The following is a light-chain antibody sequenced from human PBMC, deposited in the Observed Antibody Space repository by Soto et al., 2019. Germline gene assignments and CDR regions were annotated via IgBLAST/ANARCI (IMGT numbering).Light chain of an antibody. J-gene: IGLJ3*02. CDR2: TNG. CDR3: QSYDSGLSGSV. V-gene: IGLV1-40*01. CDR1: SSNIGAGYD. Sequence: QSVLTQPPSVSGAPGQRVTISCTGTSSNIGAGYDVNWYQHLPGAAPKLLIYTNGNRPSGVPDRFSGSKSVTSASLSITGLQAEDEADYYCQSYDSGLSGSVFGGGTKLTVL.